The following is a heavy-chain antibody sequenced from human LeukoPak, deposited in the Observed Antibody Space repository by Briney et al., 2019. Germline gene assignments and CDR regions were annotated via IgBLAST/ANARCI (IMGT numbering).Heavy chain of an antibody. CDR1: GFTFSSYA. V-gene: IGHV3-23*01. Sequence: GGSLRLSCAASGFTFSSYAVSWVRQAPGKGLEWVSVISGSGGSTSNADSVKGRFTISRDNSKNTLYLQMNSLRAEDTAVYYCAKEGGYDFWSGYLVYWGQGTLVTVSS. CDR2: ISGSGGST. D-gene: IGHD3-3*01. CDR3: AKEGGYDFWSGYLVY. J-gene: IGHJ4*02.